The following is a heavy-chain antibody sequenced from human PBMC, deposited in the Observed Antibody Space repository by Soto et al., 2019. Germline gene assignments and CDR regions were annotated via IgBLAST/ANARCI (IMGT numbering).Heavy chain of an antibody. J-gene: IGHJ5*02. CDR2: ISYDGSNK. CDR1: GFTFSSYA. CDR3: ARDYDFWSGYNWFDP. D-gene: IGHD3-3*01. Sequence: QVQLVASGGGVVQPGRSLRLSCAASGFTFSSYAMHWVRQAPGKGLEWVAVISYDGSNKYYADSVKGRFTISRDNSKNTLYLQMNSLRAEDTAVYYCARDYDFWSGYNWFDPWGQGTLVTVSS. V-gene: IGHV3-30-3*01.